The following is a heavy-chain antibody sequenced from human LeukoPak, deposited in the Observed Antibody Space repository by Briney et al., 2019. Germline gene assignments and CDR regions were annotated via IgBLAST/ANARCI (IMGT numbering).Heavy chain of an antibody. Sequence: SETLSLTCTVSGASITIGAESYHWGWIRQPPGKGLEWIGTIYYTGISYYNPSLKSRVTISVDTSKNQFSLKLSSVTAADTAVYYCARVVSGYSYGLADDDWFDPWGQGTLVTVSS. D-gene: IGHD5-18*01. CDR3: ARVVSGYSYGLADDDWFDP. CDR2: IYYTGIS. V-gene: IGHV4-39*07. CDR1: GASITIGAESYH. J-gene: IGHJ5*02.